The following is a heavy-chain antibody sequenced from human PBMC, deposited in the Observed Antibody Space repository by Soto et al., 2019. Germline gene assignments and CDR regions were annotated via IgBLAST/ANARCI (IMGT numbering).Heavy chain of an antibody. CDR2: IYPGDSDT. CDR3: AILYGSGSYASPHGYYYYYYGMDV. J-gene: IGHJ6*02. Sequence: PGESLKISCKGSGYSFTSYWIGWVRQMPGKGLEWMGIIYPGDSDTRYSPSFQGQVTISADKSISTAYLQWSSLKASDTAMYYRAILYGSGSYASPHGYYYYYYGMDVWGQGTTVTVPS. CDR1: GYSFTSYW. D-gene: IGHD3-10*01. V-gene: IGHV5-51*01.